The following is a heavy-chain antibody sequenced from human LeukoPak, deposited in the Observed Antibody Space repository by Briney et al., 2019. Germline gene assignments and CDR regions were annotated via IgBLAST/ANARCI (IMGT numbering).Heavy chain of an antibody. CDR2: IFDNRNT. CDR1: GDSISSYY. V-gene: IGHV4-59*01. CDR3: ARGRFLEWYETYYYMDV. Sequence: SETLSLTCTVSGDSISSYYWSWIRQPPGKGLEWIGYIFDNRNTKYNPSLKSRVSLSLDTSKNEFSLNLSSVTAADTAVYYCARGRFLEWYETYYYMDVWGKGTTVTVSS. J-gene: IGHJ6*03. D-gene: IGHD3-3*01.